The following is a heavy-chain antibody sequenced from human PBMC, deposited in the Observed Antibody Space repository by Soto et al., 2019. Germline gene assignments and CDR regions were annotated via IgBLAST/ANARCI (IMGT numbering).Heavy chain of an antibody. CDR1: GGSFSGYY. D-gene: IGHD2-2*01. V-gene: IGHV4-34*01. Sequence: TLSLTCAVYGGSFSGYYWSWIRQPPGKGLEWIGEINHSGSTNYNPSLKSRVTISVDTSKNQFSLKLSSVTAADTAVYYCARANQLLWGPYYFDYWGQGTLVTVSS. J-gene: IGHJ4*02. CDR2: INHSGST. CDR3: ARANQLLWGPYYFDY.